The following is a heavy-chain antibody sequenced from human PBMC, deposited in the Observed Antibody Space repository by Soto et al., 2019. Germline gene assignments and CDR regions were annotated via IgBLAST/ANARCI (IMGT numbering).Heavy chain of an antibody. CDR3: ATNFKTGYGSSWNYYYGMDV. CDR1: GYSFTSYW. J-gene: IGHJ6*02. V-gene: IGHV5-10-1*01. D-gene: IGHD6-13*01. Sequence: GESLKISCKGSGYSFTSYWISWVRQMPGKGLEWMGRIDPSDSYTNYSPSFQGHVTISADKSISTAYLQWSSLKASDTAMYYCATNFKTGYGSSWNYYYGMDVWGQGTTVTVSS. CDR2: IDPSDSYT.